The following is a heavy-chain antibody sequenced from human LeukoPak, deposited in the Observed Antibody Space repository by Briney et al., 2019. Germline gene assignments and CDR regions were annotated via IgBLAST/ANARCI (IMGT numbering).Heavy chain of an antibody. Sequence: GASVKVSCKASGYTFTSYGISWVRQAPGQGLEWMGWISAYNGNTNYAQKLQGRVTMTTDTSTSTAYMEPRSLRSDDTAVYCCARLSKDIVVVPAAIDLDYWGQGTLVTVSS. V-gene: IGHV1-18*01. CDR3: ARLSKDIVVVPAAIDLDY. D-gene: IGHD2-2*01. CDR1: GYTFTSYG. CDR2: ISAYNGNT. J-gene: IGHJ4*02.